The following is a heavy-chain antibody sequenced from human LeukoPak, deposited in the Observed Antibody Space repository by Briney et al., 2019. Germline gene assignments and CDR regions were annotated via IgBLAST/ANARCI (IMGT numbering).Heavy chain of an antibody. V-gene: IGHV3-23*01. J-gene: IGHJ4*02. CDR3: AKKAVGTATGGPFDY. Sequence: GGSLRLSCAASGFTFSSYAMSWVRQAPGKGLEWVSVISDSGTSTYYADSVKGRFTISRDNSKNTMYLQMNSLKAEDTAVYYCAKKAVGTATGGPFDYWGQGTLVIVSS. D-gene: IGHD1-26*01. CDR1: GFTFSSYA. CDR2: ISDSGTST.